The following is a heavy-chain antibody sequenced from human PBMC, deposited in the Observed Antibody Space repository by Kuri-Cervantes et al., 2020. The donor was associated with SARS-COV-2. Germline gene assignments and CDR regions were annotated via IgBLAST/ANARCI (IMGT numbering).Heavy chain of an antibody. V-gene: IGHV4-38-2*01. J-gene: IGHJ3*02. CDR3: ARGTAPQLDAFDI. D-gene: IGHD6-13*01. Sequence: SETLSLTCAVYGGSFSGYYWGWIRQPPGKGLEWIGSIYHSGSTYYNPSFKSRVTISVDTSKNQFSLKLSSVTAADTAVYYCARGTAPQLDAFDIWGQGTMVTVSS. CDR1: GGSFSGYY. CDR2: IYHSGST.